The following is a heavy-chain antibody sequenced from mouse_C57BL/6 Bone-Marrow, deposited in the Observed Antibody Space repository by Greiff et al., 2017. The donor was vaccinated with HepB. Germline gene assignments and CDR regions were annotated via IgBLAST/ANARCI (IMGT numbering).Heavy chain of an antibody. J-gene: IGHJ3*01. CDR1: GFNIKDDY. Sequence: EVQRVESGAELVRPGASVKLSCTASGFNIKDDYMHWVKQRPEQGLEWIGWIDPENGDTEYASKFQGKATITADTSSNTAYLQLSSLTSEDTAVYYCTTYDYDGAYWGQGTLVTVSA. V-gene: IGHV14-4*01. D-gene: IGHD2-4*01. CDR2: IDPENGDT. CDR3: TTYDYDGAY.